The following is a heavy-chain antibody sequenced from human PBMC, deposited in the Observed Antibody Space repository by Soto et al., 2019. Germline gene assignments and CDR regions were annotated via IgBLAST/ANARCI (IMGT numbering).Heavy chain of an antibody. V-gene: IGHV5-10-1*01. J-gene: IGHJ3*02. CDR3: ARLPEGYCSGGSCYNPKGAFDI. CDR2: IDPSDSYT. D-gene: IGHD2-15*01. CDR1: GYSFTSYW. Sequence: GESLKISCKGSGYSFTSYWISWVRQMPGKGLEWMGRIDPSDSYTNYSPSFQGHVTISADKSISTAYLQWSSLKASDTAMYYCARLPEGYCSGGSCYNPKGAFDIWGQGTMVTVSS.